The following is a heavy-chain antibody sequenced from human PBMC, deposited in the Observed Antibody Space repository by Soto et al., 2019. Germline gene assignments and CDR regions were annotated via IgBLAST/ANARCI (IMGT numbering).Heavy chain of an antibody. CDR2: INSNGSST. J-gene: IGHJ4*02. D-gene: IGHD3-3*01. V-gene: IGHV3-74*01. CDR3: ASGSDYDVWSRYSIISDY. Sequence: EVQLVESGGGLVQPGGSLRLSCAASGFTFSSYWMHWVRQAPGKGLVWVSRINSNGSSTSYADSVKGRFTISRDNAKNKMYLRMNSQRAEDTAVYYCASGSDYDVWSRYSIISDYLGQGTLVTVS. CDR1: GFTFSSYW.